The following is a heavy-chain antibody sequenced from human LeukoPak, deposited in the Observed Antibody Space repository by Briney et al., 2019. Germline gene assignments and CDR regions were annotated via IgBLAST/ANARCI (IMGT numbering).Heavy chain of an antibody. Sequence: GGSLRLSCAGSGFFFTGYVMHWVRQAPGKGLEWVALVSLDGTNKFYADSVRGRFTVSRDDSKNTMYLQMNSLGSDDTAVYYWARDVGGVYNRPFDSWGQGTLVTVSS. CDR1: GFFFTGYV. CDR3: ARDVGGVYNRPFDS. CDR2: VSLDGTNK. J-gene: IGHJ4*02. V-gene: IGHV3-30*04. D-gene: IGHD5-24*01.